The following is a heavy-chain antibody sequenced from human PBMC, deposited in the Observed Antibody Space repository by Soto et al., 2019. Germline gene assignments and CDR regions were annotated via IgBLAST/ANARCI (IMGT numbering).Heavy chain of an antibody. J-gene: IGHJ4*02. CDR1: GYTFTSYG. CDR2: ISAYNGNT. CDR3: ARETYYYDSSGYHIPFDY. D-gene: IGHD3-22*01. Sequence: GASVKFSCKASGYTFTSYGISWVRQAPGQGLEWMGWISAYNGNTNYAQKLQGRVTMTTDTSTSTAYMELRSLRSDDTAVYYCARETYYYDSSGYHIPFDYWGQGTLVTVSS. V-gene: IGHV1-18*01.